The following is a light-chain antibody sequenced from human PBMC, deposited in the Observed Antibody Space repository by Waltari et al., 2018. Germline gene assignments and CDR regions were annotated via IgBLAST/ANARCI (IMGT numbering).Light chain of an antibody. J-gene: IGLJ7*01. CDR1: SFNIGRND. Sequence: QSALTQAPSASGTPGQRVTISCSGSSFNIGRNDVNWYHHVPGTAPKLLIFGKNQRPSGVPDRFSGSRSGTSVSLAISGLQSGDEGDYYCAVWDDRLNGVVFGGGTQLTVL. CDR3: AVWDDRLNGVV. V-gene: IGLV1-44*01. CDR2: GKN.